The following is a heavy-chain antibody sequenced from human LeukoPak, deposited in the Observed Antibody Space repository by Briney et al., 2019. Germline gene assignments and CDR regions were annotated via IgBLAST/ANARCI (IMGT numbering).Heavy chain of an antibody. CDR2: IHYSGTT. Sequence: PSQTLSLTCTVSGGSISSGDYYWTWIRQHPGKGLEWIGHIHYSGTTYYNPSLKSRVTISVDTSKNQFSLKLSSVTAADTAVYYCARGWWRAARLWYFDLWGRGTLVTVSS. J-gene: IGHJ2*01. CDR3: ARGWWRAARLWYFDL. D-gene: IGHD6-6*01. V-gene: IGHV4-31*03. CDR1: GGSISSGDYY.